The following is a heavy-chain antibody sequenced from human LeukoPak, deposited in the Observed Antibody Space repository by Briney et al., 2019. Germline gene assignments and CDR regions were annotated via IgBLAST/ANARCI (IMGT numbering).Heavy chain of an antibody. CDR2: ISYDGSNK. CDR1: GFTFSSYS. CDR3: ARSSGGFDY. V-gene: IGHV3-30-3*01. J-gene: IGHJ4*02. Sequence: GALRLSCSASGFTFSSYSIHWGRQAPGKGLEWVAVISYDGSNKYYADSVKGRFTISRDNSKNTLYLQMNSLRAEDTAVYYCARSSGGFDYWGQGTLVTVSS. D-gene: IGHD3-10*01.